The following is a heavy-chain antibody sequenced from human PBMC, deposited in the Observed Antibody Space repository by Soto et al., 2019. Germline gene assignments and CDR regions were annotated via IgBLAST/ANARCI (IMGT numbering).Heavy chain of an antibody. J-gene: IGHJ6*02. D-gene: IGHD3-3*01. CDR3: AKGFLLLHYYCGMDV. CDR2: INPNRGGT. V-gene: IGHV1-2*02. Sequence: QVQLVQSGAEVKKPGASVKVSCKASGYTFTGYYMHWVRQAPGQGIEWMGWINPNRGGTNYAQKFQVRVNMTRDTSISTAYMELSILRFNDTAVYYCAKGFLLLHYYCGMDVWGQGPTVTVSS. CDR1: GYTFTGYY.